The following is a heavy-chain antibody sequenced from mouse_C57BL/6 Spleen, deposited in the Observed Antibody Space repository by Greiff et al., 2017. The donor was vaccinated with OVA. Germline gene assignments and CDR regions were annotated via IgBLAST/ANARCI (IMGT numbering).Heavy chain of an antibody. D-gene: IGHD1-3*01. CDR2: IDPSDSYT. CDR1: GYTFTSYW. J-gene: IGHJ4*01. Sequence: VQLQQSGAELVKPGASVKLSCKASGYTFTSYWMQWVKQRPGQGLEWIGEIDPSDSYTNYNQKFKGKATLTVDTSSSTAYMQLSSLTSEDSAVYYCATIQLRGYYAMDYWGQGTSVTVSS. CDR3: ATIQLRGYYAMDY. V-gene: IGHV1-50*01.